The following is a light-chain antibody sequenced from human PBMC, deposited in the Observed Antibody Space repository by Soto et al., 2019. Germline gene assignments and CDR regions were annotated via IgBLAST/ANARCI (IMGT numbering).Light chain of an antibody. V-gene: IGLV2-14*01. J-gene: IGLJ2*01. Sequence: QSALTQPASVSGSPGQSITISCTGTSSDVGGYNYVSWYQQHPGKAPKLMIYDVSNRPSGVSNRFSGSKSGNTASLTISGLQADDEADYNCSSYTSSITLVVFGGGTKLTVL. CDR3: SSYTSSITLVV. CDR1: SSDVGGYNY. CDR2: DVS.